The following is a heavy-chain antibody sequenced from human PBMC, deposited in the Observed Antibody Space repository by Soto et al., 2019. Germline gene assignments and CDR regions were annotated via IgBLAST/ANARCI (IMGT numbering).Heavy chain of an antibody. CDR2: ISGYNGNT. D-gene: IGHD2-15*01. V-gene: IGHV1-18*04. Sequence: QAQLMQSGGEVKRPGASVRVSCKVSGYDFNSYDSTWVRQAPGRGLGWMGWISGYNGNTDNAQRFQGRVTLTVYTATSTAYMELRSLTSDDPDVYFCARATVVVNPCFYMDVWGVGTTVTVSS. CDR1: GYDFNSYD. CDR3: ARATVVVNPCFYMDV. J-gene: IGHJ6*03.